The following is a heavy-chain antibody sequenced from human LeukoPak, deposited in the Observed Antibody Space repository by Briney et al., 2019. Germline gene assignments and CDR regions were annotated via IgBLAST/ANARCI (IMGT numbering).Heavy chain of an antibody. CDR3: ARGGFYCGGDCYVDY. Sequence: KPSETLSLTCAVYGGSFSPYYWSWIRQPPGKGLEWIGEINHSGSTNHNPSLKSRVTISVDTSKNQFSLRLSSVTAADTAVYYCARGGFYCGGDCYVDYWGQGTLVAVSS. J-gene: IGHJ4*02. D-gene: IGHD2-21*02. CDR2: INHSGST. CDR1: GGSFSPYY. V-gene: IGHV4-34*01.